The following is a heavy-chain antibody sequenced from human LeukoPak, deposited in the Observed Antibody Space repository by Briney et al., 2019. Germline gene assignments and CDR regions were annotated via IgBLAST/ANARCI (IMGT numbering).Heavy chain of an antibody. J-gene: IGHJ6*02. V-gene: IGHV3-11*05. D-gene: IGHD2-15*01. CDR1: GFTFSDYY. Sequence: GGSLRLSCAASGFTFSDYYMSWIRQAPGRGLEWVSYISGSTSYTNYADSVKGRFTISRDNAKNSLYLQMNSLRAEDTAVYYCARDRSWGSGYNYGMDVWGQGTTVTVSS. CDR3: ARDRSWGSGYNYGMDV. CDR2: ISGSTSYT.